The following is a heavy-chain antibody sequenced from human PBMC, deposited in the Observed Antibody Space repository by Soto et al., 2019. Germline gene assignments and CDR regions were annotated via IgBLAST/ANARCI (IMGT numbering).Heavy chain of an antibody. CDR2: IIPMFGTP. CDR3: ARGRDQPPVGLYFDS. Sequence: QVQLVQSGAEVKKPGSSVKVSCKASGGAFNNYIFDWVRQAPGQGLEWMGGIIPMFGTPKYAQTFQDRITFPADVSTGTAYMELTSLRFDDTAIYYCARGRDQPPVGLYFDSWGEGTRVTVSS. CDR1: GGAFNNYI. V-gene: IGHV1-69*01. D-gene: IGHD1-26*01. J-gene: IGHJ4*02.